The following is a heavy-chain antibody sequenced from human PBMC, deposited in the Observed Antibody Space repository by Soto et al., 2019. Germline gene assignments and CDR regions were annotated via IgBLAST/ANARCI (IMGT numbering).Heavy chain of an antibody. Sequence: EVQLVESGGGLVQPGGSLKLSCAASGFTFSGSAIHWVRQASGKGLEWVGRIRSKASTYATAYAASVKGRFTISRDDSRHTAYLQMNSLKAEDTAVYYCTRVEATPFDYWGQGTLVTVSS. CDR3: TRVEATPFDY. V-gene: IGHV3-73*02. J-gene: IGHJ4*02. CDR1: GFTFSGSA. D-gene: IGHD1-26*01. CDR2: IRSKASTYAT.